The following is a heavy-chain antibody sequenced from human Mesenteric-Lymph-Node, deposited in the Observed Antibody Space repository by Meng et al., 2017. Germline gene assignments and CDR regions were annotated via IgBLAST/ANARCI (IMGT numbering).Heavy chain of an antibody. CDR2: IYTSGST. J-gene: IGHJ3*02. CDR3: ASGWYLQSQRPNAFDI. CDR1: GGSISSGSYY. Sequence: SETLSLTCTVSGGSISSGSYYWSWIRQPAGKGLEWIGRIYTSGSTNYNPSLKSRVTISVDTSKNQFSRKLSSVTAADTAVYYCASGWYLQSQRPNAFDIWGQGTMVTVSS. D-gene: IGHD6-19*01. V-gene: IGHV4-61*02.